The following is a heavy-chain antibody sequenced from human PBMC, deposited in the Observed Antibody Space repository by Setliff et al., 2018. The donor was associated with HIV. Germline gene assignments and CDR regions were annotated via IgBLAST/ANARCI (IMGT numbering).Heavy chain of an antibody. CDR2: INSDGRST. D-gene: IGHD6-13*01. CDR3: ARISSAWYLVDY. CDR1: GFPFSGYW. V-gene: IGHV3-74*01. Sequence: PGGSLRLSCAASGFPFSGYWMHWVRQAPGKGLVWVSRINSDGRSTSYADSVKGRFTISRDNAKNTLYLQMNSLRAEDTAVYYCARISSAWYLVDYWGQGTLVTVSS. J-gene: IGHJ4*02.